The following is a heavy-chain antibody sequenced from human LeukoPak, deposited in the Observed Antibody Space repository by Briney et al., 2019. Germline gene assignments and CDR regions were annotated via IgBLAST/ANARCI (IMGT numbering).Heavy chain of an antibody. Sequence: GGSLRLSCSASGFSFSSNAMHWVRQTPGKGLEYVSGISDKGGTTNYVDSVKGRFTISRDNAKNSLYLQMNSLRAEDTAAYYCARDLFYFDYWGQGTLVTVSS. CDR1: GFSFSSNA. V-gene: IGHV3-64*04. J-gene: IGHJ4*01. CDR3: ARDLFYFDY. CDR2: ISDKGGTT.